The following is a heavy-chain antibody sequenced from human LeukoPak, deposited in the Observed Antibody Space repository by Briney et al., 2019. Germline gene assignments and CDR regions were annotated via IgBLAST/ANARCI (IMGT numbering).Heavy chain of an antibody. V-gene: IGHV5-51*01. CDR3: ARHRGYSSGWYADY. J-gene: IGHJ4*02. CDR2: IYPGDSDT. CDR1: GYSFTTYW. Sequence: GESLKISCKGSGYSFTTYWIGWVRQMPGKGLEWMGIIYPGDSDTKYSPSFQGQVTISADKSISTAYLQWNSLEASDTAMYYCARHRGYSSGWYADYWGQGTLVTVSP. D-gene: IGHD6-19*01.